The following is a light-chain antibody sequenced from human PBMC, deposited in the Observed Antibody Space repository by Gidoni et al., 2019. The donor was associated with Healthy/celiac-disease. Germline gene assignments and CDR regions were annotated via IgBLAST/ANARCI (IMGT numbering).Light chain of an antibody. CDR1: QSVSSY. V-gene: IGKV3-11*01. CDR3: QQRET. Sequence: ELVLTQSPAPLSLSPGERATLFCRASQSVSSYLVWYQQKPGQAPKPLIYDASNRATGIPARFSGSGSGTDFTLTISSLEPEDFAVYYCQQRETFGPGTKVDIK. CDR2: DAS. J-gene: IGKJ3*01.